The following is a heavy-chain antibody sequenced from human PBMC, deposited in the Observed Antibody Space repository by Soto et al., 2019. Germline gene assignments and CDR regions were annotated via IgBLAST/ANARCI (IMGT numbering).Heavy chain of an antibody. Sequence: LSLTCTVSGASINNTSYYWGWIRQSPGKGLEWIGNIYYSGKTYYSPSLKSRVSISVDASRNQFSLRLSSVTAADTAVYYCGRHWGIGLTPPGPWGQGVLVTVSS. CDR2: IYYSGKT. D-gene: IGHD6-13*01. CDR1: GASINNTSYY. V-gene: IGHV4-39*01. CDR3: GRHWGIGLTPPGP. J-gene: IGHJ5*02.